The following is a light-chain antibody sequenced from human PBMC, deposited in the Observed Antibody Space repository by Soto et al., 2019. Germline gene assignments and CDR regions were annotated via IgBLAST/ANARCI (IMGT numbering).Light chain of an antibody. V-gene: IGKV3-11*01. J-gene: IGKJ5*01. CDR2: DTS. Sequence: EIVLTQSPATLSLSPGERATLSCRASQSVIRFVAWFQQKPGQAPRLLIYDTSNRATGIPARFSGSGSGTDFTLTISSLEPEDFAVYYCQQRYSWPPITFGHGTRVDIK. CDR3: QQRYSWPPIT. CDR1: QSVIRF.